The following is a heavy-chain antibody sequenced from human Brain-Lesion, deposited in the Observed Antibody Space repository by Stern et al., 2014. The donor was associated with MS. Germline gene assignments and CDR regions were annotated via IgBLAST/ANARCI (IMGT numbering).Heavy chain of an antibody. CDR3: AGEEDIRYCSGGSCTGNWFDP. CDR1: GGSVSSTSYA. CDR2: IYYSGNT. J-gene: IGHJ5*02. D-gene: IGHD2-15*01. V-gene: IGHV4-39*01. Sequence: VQLVESGPGLVKPSETLSLTCTVAGGSVSSTSYAWAWIRQPPGKGLEWIGTIYYSGNTYYSPSLKSRPTISLDTSKNQFSLQLSSGTAADTAVYYCAGEEDIRYCSGGSCTGNWFDPWGQGTLVTVSS.